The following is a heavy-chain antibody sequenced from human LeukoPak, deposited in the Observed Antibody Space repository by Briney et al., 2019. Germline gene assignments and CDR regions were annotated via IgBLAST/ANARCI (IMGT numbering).Heavy chain of an antibody. J-gene: IGHJ4*02. Sequence: ASVKVSCKASGGTFSSYAISWVRQAPGQGLEWMGRIIPILGVANYAQKFQGRVTITADKSTSTAYMELSSLRSEDTALYYCTRDAEMTTVFDYWGQGTLVTVSS. CDR3: TRDAEMTTVFDY. CDR1: GGTFSSYA. V-gene: IGHV1-69*04. CDR2: IIPILGVA. D-gene: IGHD4-17*01.